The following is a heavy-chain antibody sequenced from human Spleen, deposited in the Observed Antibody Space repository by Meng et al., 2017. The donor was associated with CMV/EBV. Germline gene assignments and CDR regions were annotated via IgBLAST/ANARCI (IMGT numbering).Heavy chain of an antibody. CDR2: INPNSGGT. Sequence: YTFTGYYMHWVRQAPGQGLEWMGWINPNSGGTNYAQKFQGRVTMTRDTSISTAYMELSRLRSDDTAVYYCARMGYCSSTSCYKNFDYWGQGTLVTVSS. CDR3: ARMGYCSSTSCYKNFDY. V-gene: IGHV1-2*02. J-gene: IGHJ4*02. CDR1: YTFTGYY. D-gene: IGHD2-2*02.